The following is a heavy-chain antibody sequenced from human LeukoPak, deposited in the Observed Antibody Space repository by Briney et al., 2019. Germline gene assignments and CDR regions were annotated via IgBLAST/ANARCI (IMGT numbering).Heavy chain of an antibody. Sequence: PSETLSLTCTVSGGSISSTSYYWGWIRQPPGKGLEWIGSIYYSGSTYYNPSLKSRVAISADRSKNQFSLKLSSVTAADTAEYYCARDGDSSGWTRSDYWGQGTLVTVSS. J-gene: IGHJ4*02. V-gene: IGHV4-39*07. CDR1: GGSISSTSYY. CDR2: IYYSGST. D-gene: IGHD6-19*01. CDR3: ARDGDSSGWTRSDY.